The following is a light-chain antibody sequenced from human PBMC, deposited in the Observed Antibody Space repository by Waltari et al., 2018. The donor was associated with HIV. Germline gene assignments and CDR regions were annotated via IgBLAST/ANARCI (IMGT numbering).Light chain of an antibody. CDR2: GAS. V-gene: IGKV1-12*01. Sequence: DIQLTPSPSSVAASVGDTVTSTCRASRHSNIWLAWFQQKPGKGPRLLIYGASTLKSGVPARFSGSASGTDFTLTITSLQPEDCGTYFCQQTGSTPFTFGGGTKVEI. CDR1: RHSNIW. J-gene: IGKJ4*01. CDR3: QQTGSTPFT.